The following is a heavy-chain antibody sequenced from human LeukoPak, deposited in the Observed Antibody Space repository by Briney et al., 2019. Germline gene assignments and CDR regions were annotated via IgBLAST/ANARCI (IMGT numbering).Heavy chain of an antibody. V-gene: IGHV4-4*07. Sequence: ETLPLTCTVSGGSISSYYWSWIRQPAGKGLEWIGRIYTSESTNYNPSLKSRVTISVDTSRNQFSLKLSSVTAADTAVYYCARGLWFGDENPPYFDYWGQGILVTVSS. D-gene: IGHD3-10*01. CDR3: ARGLWFGDENPPYFDY. CDR2: IYTSEST. CDR1: GGSISSYY. J-gene: IGHJ4*02.